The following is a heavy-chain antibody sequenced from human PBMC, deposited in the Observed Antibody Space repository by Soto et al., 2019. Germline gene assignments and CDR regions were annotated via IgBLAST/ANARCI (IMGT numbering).Heavy chain of an antibody. J-gene: IGHJ6*04. V-gene: IGHV3-48*01. CDR2: ISNDNT. Sequence: EVQLVESGGDLVQPGGSLRLSCAASGFTFSAYAMNWVRQAPGKGLEWVSYISNDNTYYADSVKGRFTISRDNARNSLYLQMNSLRAGDTAVHYCARDRSSRMDVWGKGTTVTVSS. CDR1: GFTFSAYA. CDR3: ARDRSSRMDV.